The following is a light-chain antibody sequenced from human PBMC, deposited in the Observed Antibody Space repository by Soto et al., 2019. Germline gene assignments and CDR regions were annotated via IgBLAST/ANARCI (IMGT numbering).Light chain of an antibody. V-gene: IGLV2-18*02. CDR1: STDFVSYNR. J-gene: IGLJ2*01. Sequence: QSVLAQPPSVSGSPGQSVTISCTGTSTDFVSYNRVSWYQQPPGTAPKLMIYEVSKRPSGVPDRFSGSKSGNTASLTISGLQAADEADYHCSSYTTIKTVVFGGGTQLTVL. CDR2: EVS. CDR3: SSYTTIKTVV.